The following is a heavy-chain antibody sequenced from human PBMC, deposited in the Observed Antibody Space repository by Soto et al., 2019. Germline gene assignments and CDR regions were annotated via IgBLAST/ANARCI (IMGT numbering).Heavy chain of an antibody. Sequence: EVQLVESAGGLVQPGGSLRLSCVGSGFTFSNSWMSWVRQAPGKGPEWVANICPDGSEKDYVDFVKGQFTISRDDTKNSLYLQMNSLRAEDTAVYYCATGMVSGAQGILVTVSS. V-gene: IGHV3-7*01. D-gene: IGHD2-8*01. CDR1: GFTFSNSW. CDR2: ICPDGSEK. CDR3: ATGMVS. J-gene: IGHJ4*02.